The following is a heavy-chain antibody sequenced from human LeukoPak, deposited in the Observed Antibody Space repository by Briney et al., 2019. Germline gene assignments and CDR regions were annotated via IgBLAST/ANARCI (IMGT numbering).Heavy chain of an antibody. V-gene: IGHV1-18*01. CDR2: IGRNNGNT. J-gene: IGHJ4*02. CDR3: ARDRGDYYFDC. Sequence: APVKVSCKASGYTFISYGITRVRQAPGQGLEWMGWIGRNNGNTKFAQKFQGRVTMTTDTSTTTAYMELRSLRSDDTAVYFCARDRGDYYFDCWGQGTLVSVSS. D-gene: IGHD6-25*01. CDR1: GYTFISYG.